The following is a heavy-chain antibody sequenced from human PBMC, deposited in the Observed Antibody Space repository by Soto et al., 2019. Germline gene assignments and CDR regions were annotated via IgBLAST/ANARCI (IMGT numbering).Heavy chain of an antibody. V-gene: IGHV4-31*03. CDR2: IYYNGST. J-gene: IGHJ3*02. CDR1: GDSISSGGYY. CDR3: ERDGSGDYEDAFDI. Sequence: SETLSLTCIASGDSISSGGYYWRWIRQHPGKGLEWIGYIYYNGSTYYNPSLKSRVTISVDTSKNQFSLKLSSVTAADTAVYYCERDGSGDYEDAFDIWGQGTMVTVSS. D-gene: IGHD4-17*01.